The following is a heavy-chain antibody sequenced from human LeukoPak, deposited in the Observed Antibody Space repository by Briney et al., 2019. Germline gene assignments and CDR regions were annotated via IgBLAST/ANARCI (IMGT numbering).Heavy chain of an antibody. J-gene: IGHJ3*02. Sequence: PGGSLRLSCAASGFIVSNSYMSWVRQAPGRGLEWVSGISGSGGSTNYADSVKGRLTISRDNSKNTLYLQMNSLRAEDTAVYYCAKDHYYDSSGYAFDIWGQGTMVTVSS. CDR1: GFIVSNSY. CDR2: ISGSGGST. V-gene: IGHV3-23*01. CDR3: AKDHYYDSSGYAFDI. D-gene: IGHD3-22*01.